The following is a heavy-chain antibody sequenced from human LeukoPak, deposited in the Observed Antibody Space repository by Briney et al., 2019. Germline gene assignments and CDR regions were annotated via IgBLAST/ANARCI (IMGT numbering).Heavy chain of an antibody. V-gene: IGHV3-74*01. CDR1: RFTFNNYW. D-gene: IGHD2-15*01. Sequence: GGSLRLSCAASRFTFNNYWIHWVRQVPGKGLVWVSRINSDGSHTSYADSVKGRFTMSRDNAKNTLYLQMNCLRAEDTAVYYCARGDLVAATYYFDYWGQGTLVTVSS. J-gene: IGHJ4*02. CDR2: INSDGSHT. CDR3: ARGDLVAATYYFDY.